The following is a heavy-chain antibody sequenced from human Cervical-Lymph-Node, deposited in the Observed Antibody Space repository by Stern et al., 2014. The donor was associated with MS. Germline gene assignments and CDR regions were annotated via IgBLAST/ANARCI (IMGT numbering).Heavy chain of an antibody. J-gene: IGHJ5*02. CDR2: MNPNSGNT. CDR1: GYTFTSYD. CDR3: ARDCKLRRFGSRGWFDP. D-gene: IGHD3-10*01. V-gene: IGHV1-8*01. Sequence: VQLVQSGAEVKKPGASVKVSCKASGYTFTSYDINWVRQATGQGLEWMGWMNPNSGNTGYAQKFQGRVTMTRNTSRSTAYMELSSLRSEDTAVYYCARDCKLRRFGSRGWFDPWGQGTLVTVSS.